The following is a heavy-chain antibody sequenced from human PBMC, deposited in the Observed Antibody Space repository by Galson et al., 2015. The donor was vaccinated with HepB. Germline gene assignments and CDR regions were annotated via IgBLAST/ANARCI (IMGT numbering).Heavy chain of an antibody. D-gene: IGHD2-2*01. Sequence: SVKVSCKASGGTFSSYAISWVRQAPGQGLEWMGGIIPIFGTANYAQKFQGRVTITADESTSTAYMELSSLRSEDTAVCYCAREKYPSSTSLDAFDIWGQGTMVTVSS. V-gene: IGHV1-69*13. CDR3: AREKYPSSTSLDAFDI. CDR1: GGTFSSYA. J-gene: IGHJ3*02. CDR2: IIPIFGTA.